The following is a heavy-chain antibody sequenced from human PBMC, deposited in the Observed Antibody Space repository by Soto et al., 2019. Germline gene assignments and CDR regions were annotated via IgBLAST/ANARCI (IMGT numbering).Heavy chain of an antibody. CDR1: GGSISSYY. D-gene: IGHD3-10*01. V-gene: IGHV4-59*08. CDR2: IYYSGST. Sequence: SETLSLTCTVSGGSISSYYWSWIRQPPGKGLEWIGYIYYSGSTNYNPSLKSRVTISVDTSKNQFSLKLSSVTAADTAVYYCARHGTLWFGTGRDDYWGQGTLVTVSS. CDR3: ARHGTLWFGTGRDDY. J-gene: IGHJ4*02.